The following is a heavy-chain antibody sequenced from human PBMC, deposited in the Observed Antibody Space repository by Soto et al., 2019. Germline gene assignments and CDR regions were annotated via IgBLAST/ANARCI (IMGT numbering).Heavy chain of an antibody. CDR2: MNPNSGNT. D-gene: IGHD3-3*01. J-gene: IGHJ5*02. CDR1: GYTFTSYD. CDR3: ARSYYDFWSGYYSVFDP. V-gene: IGHV1-8*01. Sequence: ASVKVSCKASGYTFTSYDINWVRQATGQGLEWMGWMNPNSGNTNYAQKFQGRVTMTRDTSISTAYMELSSLRSDDTAVYYCARSYYDFWSGYYSVFDPWSQGTLVTVSS.